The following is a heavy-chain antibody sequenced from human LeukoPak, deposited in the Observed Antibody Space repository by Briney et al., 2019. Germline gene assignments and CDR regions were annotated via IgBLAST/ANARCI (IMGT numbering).Heavy chain of an antibody. CDR3: ARDQPTPSGSLDAFDI. V-gene: IGHV3-48*01. D-gene: IGHD1-26*01. CDR1: GFTFSSYS. Sequence: GGSLRLSCAASGFTFSSYSMNWVRQAPGKGLEWVSYINSSSSTIYYADSVKGRFTISRDNAKNSLYLQMNSLRAEDTAVYYCARDQPTPSGSLDAFDIWGQGTMVTVSS. J-gene: IGHJ3*02. CDR2: INSSSSTI.